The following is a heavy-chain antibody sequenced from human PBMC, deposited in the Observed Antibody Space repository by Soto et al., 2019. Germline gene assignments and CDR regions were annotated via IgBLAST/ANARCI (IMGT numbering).Heavy chain of an antibody. V-gene: IGHV4-34*01. CDR3: ACVCFPMVRGVIGRDNWFDP. D-gene: IGHD3-10*01. J-gene: IGHJ5*02. CDR1: GGSFSGYS. CDR2: INHSGST. Sequence: SETLSLTCAVYGGSFSGYSWSWIRQPPGKGLERIGEINHSGSTNYNPSHKSRVTISVDTSKNQFSLKLSSVTAADTAVYYCACVCFPMVRGVIGRDNWFDPWCQGTLVTVSA.